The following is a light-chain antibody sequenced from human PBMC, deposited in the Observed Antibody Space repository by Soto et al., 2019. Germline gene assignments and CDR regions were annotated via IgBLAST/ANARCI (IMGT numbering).Light chain of an antibody. Sequence: SALTQPASVSGSPGQSVSISCTGSTSDVGAYNYVAWYKHKPGKAPRLLIYEVDHRPSGISPRFSGSKSGNTASLTISGLQTDDEADYYCSSYTVINTAVFGGGTKVTVL. CDR2: EVD. CDR3: SSYTVINTAV. J-gene: IGLJ3*02. V-gene: IGLV2-14*01. CDR1: TSDVGAYNY.